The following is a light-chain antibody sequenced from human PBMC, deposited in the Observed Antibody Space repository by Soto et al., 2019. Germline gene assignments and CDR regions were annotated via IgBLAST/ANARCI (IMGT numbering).Light chain of an antibody. CDR2: KAS. CDR3: KQYNSYSWT. CDR1: QSIKSW. Sequence: DLQMTQSPSTLSASVGDRVTITCRASQSIKSWLAWYQQKPGKAPKLLIYKASSLESGVPSRFSGSGSGTEFTLTIRSLQPDDFATYYCKQYNSYSWTFGQGTKVDIK. J-gene: IGKJ1*01. V-gene: IGKV1-5*03.